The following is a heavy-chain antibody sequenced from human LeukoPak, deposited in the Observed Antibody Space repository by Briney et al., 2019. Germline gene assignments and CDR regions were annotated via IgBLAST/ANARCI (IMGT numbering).Heavy chain of an antibody. CDR3: ARGYYYDSSGSPWAEYFQH. CDR2: INHSGST. V-gene: IGHV4-34*01. CDR1: GGSFSGYY. J-gene: IGHJ1*01. D-gene: IGHD3-22*01. Sequence: SETLYLTCAVCGGSFSGYYWSWIRQPPGKGLEWIGEINHSGSTNYNPSLKSRVTISVDTSKNQFSLKLSSVTAADTAVYYCARGYYYDSSGSPWAEYFQHWGQGTLVTVSS.